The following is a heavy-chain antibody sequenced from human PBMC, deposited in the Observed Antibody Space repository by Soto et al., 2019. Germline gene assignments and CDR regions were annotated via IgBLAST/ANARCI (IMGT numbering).Heavy chain of an antibody. CDR3: ARDAVAGTPYFDY. J-gene: IGHJ4*02. V-gene: IGHV3-30*04. CDR2: MSNDRSKE. D-gene: IGHD6-19*01. CDR1: GFVFRSHA. Sequence: VGSLRLSCLASGFVFRSHAMHWVRQAPGKGLEWVAVMSNDRSKEDSADSVKGRFTISRDNSRDTLYLQMNSLRSEDTAVYYCARDAVAGTPYFDYWGQGTLVTVSS.